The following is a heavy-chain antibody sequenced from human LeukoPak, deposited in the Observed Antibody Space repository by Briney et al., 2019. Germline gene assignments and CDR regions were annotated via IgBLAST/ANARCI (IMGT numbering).Heavy chain of an antibody. D-gene: IGHD6-13*01. Sequence: GGSLRLSCAASGLTFSSYSMNSVRQAPGKGLEWVSSISSSSSYIYYADSVKGRFTISRDNAKNSLYLQMNSLRAEDTAVYYCARHGGDSSWFDYWGQGTLVTVSS. J-gene: IGHJ4*02. CDR3: ARHGGDSSWFDY. V-gene: IGHV3-21*01. CDR2: ISSSSSYI. CDR1: GLTFSSYS.